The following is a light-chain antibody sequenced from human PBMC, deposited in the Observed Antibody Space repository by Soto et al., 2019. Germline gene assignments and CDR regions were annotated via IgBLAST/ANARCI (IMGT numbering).Light chain of an antibody. Sequence: DIQMTQSPSTLSASVGDRVAITCRANQSINRWLAWYQQKPGKAPNLLIFKASNLTSGVPSRFSGSGSGTEFTLTISSLQPDDLATYYCQQYSSFWTFGQGTKVEIK. CDR2: KAS. J-gene: IGKJ1*01. CDR3: QQYSSFWT. CDR1: QSINRW. V-gene: IGKV1-5*03.